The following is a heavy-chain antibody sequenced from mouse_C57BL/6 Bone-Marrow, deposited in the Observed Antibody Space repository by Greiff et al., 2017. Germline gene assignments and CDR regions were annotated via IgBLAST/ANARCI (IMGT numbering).Heavy chain of an antibody. CDR1: GYTFTSYG. CDR3: AGRDSVLFAD. V-gene: IGHV1-81*01. Sequence: VQLQQSGAELARPGASVKLSCKASGYTFTSYGISWVKQRTGQGLEWIGEIYPRSGNTYYNEKFKGKATLTADKSSSTAYMQLGSLPSEDSAVYFCAGRDSVLFADWGQGTLVTVAA. D-gene: IGHD3-2*01. CDR2: IYPRSGNT. J-gene: IGHJ3*01.